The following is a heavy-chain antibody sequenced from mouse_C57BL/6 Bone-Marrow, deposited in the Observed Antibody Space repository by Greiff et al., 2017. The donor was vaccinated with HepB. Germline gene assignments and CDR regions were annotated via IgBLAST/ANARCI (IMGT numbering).Heavy chain of an antibody. Sequence: VQLQQSGAELMKPGASVKLSCKATGYTFTGYWIEWVKQRPGHGLEWIGEILPGSGSTNYNEKFKGKATFTADTSSNTAYMQLSSLTTEDSAIYYCARSLITTVVENYAMDYWGQGTSVTVSS. CDR3: ARSLITTVVENYAMDY. CDR2: ILPGSGST. V-gene: IGHV1-9*01. D-gene: IGHD1-1*01. J-gene: IGHJ4*01. CDR1: GYTFTGYW.